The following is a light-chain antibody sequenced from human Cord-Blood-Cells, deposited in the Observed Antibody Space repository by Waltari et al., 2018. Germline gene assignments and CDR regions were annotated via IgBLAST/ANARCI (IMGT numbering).Light chain of an antibody. J-gene: IGLJ3*02. CDR1: NIGSKS. Sequence: SYVLTQPPSASVAPGKTARINCGGNNIGSKSVHWYQQKPGQAPVLVIYYDSDRPSGLPERFSGSNSGNTTTLTISRVEAGDEADYYCQVWDSSSDHWVFGGGTKLTVL. CDR2: YDS. V-gene: IGLV3-21*04. CDR3: QVWDSSSDHWV.